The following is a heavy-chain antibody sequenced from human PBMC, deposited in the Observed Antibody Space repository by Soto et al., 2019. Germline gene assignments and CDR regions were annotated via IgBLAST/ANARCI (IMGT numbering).Heavy chain of an antibody. D-gene: IGHD6-13*01. J-gene: IGHJ4*02. Sequence: QVQLVESGGGVVQPGRSMRLSCAASGFTFSSYAMHWVRQAPGKGLEWVAVISYDGSNKYYADSVKGRFTIARDNSKNTLYLQMNSLRAEDTAVYYCAAAAGFLFWGQGTLVTVSS. CDR2: ISYDGSNK. CDR3: AAAAGFLF. V-gene: IGHV3-30-3*01. CDR1: GFTFSSYA.